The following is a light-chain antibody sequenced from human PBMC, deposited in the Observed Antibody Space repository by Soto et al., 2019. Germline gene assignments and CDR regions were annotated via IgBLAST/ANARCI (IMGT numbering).Light chain of an antibody. CDR2: GAS. J-gene: IGKJ5*01. CDR1: QGISSN. Sequence: QVTQSPSSLSASVGDMVTITCRASQGISSNLAWYQQKPGRAPKLLIFGASTLQSGVPSRFSGSGSGTDFTLTISRLQPEDFTTYYCQQSYSTPITFGQGTRLEI. V-gene: IGKV1-39*01. CDR3: QQSYSTPIT.